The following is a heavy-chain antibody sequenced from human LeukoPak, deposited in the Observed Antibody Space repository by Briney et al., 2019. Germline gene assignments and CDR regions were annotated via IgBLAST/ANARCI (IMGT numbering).Heavy chain of an antibody. CDR1: GGPISSYY. CDR2: IYYSGST. J-gene: IGHJ4*02. D-gene: IGHD3-22*01. CDR3: ASSRYYYDSSGILFDY. V-gene: IGHV4-59*01. Sequence: PSETLSLTCTVSGGPISSYYWSWIRKPPGKGLEWIGYIYYSGSTNYNPSLKSRVTISVDTSKNQFSLKLSSVTAADTAVYYCASSRYYYDSSGILFDYWGQGTLVTVSS.